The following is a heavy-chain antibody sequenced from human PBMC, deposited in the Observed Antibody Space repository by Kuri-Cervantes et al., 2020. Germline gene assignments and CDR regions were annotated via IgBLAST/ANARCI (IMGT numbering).Heavy chain of an antibody. CDR2: IKSKTDGGTT. CDR1: GFTFSNAW. V-gene: IGHV3-15*01. CDR3: SRYRAYSSGWPYDY. J-gene: IGHJ4*02. D-gene: IGHD6-19*01. Sequence: GESLKISCAASGFTFSNAWMSWVRQAPGKGLEWVGRIKSKTDGGTTDYAAPVKGRFTISRDDSKSIAYLQMNSLKTEDTAVYYCSRYRAYSSGWPYDYWGQGTLVTVSS.